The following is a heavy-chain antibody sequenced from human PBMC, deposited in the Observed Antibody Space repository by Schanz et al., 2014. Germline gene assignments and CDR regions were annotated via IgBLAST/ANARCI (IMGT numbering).Heavy chain of an antibody. Sequence: QLMQSGSEVRKPGASVKVSCKASGYTFTSYYMHWVRQAPGQGLEWMGIINPSGGSTSYTQKFQGRGTTARDTTRKTAYEEMADLKVEDAGLYYCAIHYGDRPVWGQGTLIAVSS. CDR1: GYTFTSYY. J-gene: IGHJ4*01. CDR2: INPSGGST. D-gene: IGHD4-17*01. V-gene: IGHV1-46*01. CDR3: AIHYGDRPV.